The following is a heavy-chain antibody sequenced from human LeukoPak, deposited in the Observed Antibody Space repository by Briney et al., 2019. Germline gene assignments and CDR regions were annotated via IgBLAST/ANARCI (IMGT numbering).Heavy chain of an antibody. D-gene: IGHD5-24*01. CDR1: GGSISSYY. Sequence: SETLSLTCTVSGGSISSYYWSWIRQPPGKGLEWIGYIYYSGSTNYNPSLKSRVTISVDTSKNQFSLKLSSVTAADTAVYYCARARWLQFGPDAFVIWGQGTMVTVSS. CDR3: ARARWLQFGPDAFVI. CDR2: IYYSGST. V-gene: IGHV4-59*01. J-gene: IGHJ3*02.